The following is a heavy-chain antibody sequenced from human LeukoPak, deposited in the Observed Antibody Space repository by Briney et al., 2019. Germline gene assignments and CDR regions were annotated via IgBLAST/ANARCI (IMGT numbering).Heavy chain of an antibody. D-gene: IGHD3-10*01. Sequence: PSETLSLTCTVSGGSISSSSYYWGWFRQPPGKGLEWIGSIYYSGSTYYNPSLKSRVTISVDTSKNQFSLKLSSVTAADTAVYYCARSNYYGSGSYYNWFDPWGQGTLVTVSS. CDR1: GGSISSSSYY. CDR3: ARSNYYGSGSYYNWFDP. V-gene: IGHV4-39*07. J-gene: IGHJ5*02. CDR2: IYYSGST.